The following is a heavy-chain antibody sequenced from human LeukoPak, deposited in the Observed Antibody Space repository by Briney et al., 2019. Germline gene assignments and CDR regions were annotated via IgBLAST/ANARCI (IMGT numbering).Heavy chain of an antibody. D-gene: IGHD1-1*01. CDR3: ARTTSFIASGYDY. J-gene: IGHJ4*02. V-gene: IGHV1-8*03. CDR2: MNPNNGDS. CDR1: GYTFTNYH. Sequence: GASVNVSCQASGYTFTNYHINWVRQATGQGLEWMGWMNPNNGDSGYAQKFQGRVTITRDTSISTSYMELRSLRSDDTAVYFCARTTSFIASGYDYGWQGTLVTVSS.